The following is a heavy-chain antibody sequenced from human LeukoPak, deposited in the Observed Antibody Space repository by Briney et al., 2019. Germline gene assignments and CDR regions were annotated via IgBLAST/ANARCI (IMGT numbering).Heavy chain of an antibody. V-gene: IGHV1-2*02. J-gene: IGHJ4*02. D-gene: IGHD3-10*01. CDR1: GYTFTGYY. CDR3: ARDHSPITMVRGVIIGYY. CDR2: INPNSGGT. Sequence: ASVKVSCKASGYTFTGYYMHWVRQAPGLGLEWMGWINPNSGGTNYAQKFQGRVTMTRDTSISTAYMELSRLRSDDTAVYYCARDHSPITMVRGVIIGYYWGQGTLVTVSS.